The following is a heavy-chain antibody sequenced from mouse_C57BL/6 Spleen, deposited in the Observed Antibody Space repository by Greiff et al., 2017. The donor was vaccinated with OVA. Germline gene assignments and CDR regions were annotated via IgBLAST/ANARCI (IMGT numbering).Heavy chain of an antibody. Sequence: QVTLKESGPGILQSSQTLSLTCSFSGFSLSTSGMGVSWIRQPSGKGLEWLAHIYWDDDKRYNPSLKSRLTISKDTSRNKVFLKITSVDTADTATYYCARDSNLGYAMDYWGQGTSVTVSS. V-gene: IGHV8-12*01. CDR2: IYWDDDK. CDR3: ARDSNLGYAMDY. CDR1: GFSLSTSGMG. J-gene: IGHJ4*01. D-gene: IGHD2-5*01.